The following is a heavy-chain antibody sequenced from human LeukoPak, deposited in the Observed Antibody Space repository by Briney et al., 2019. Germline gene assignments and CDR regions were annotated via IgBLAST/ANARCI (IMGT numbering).Heavy chain of an antibody. CDR1: GFTFSSYG. CDR3: AKASGSSGWYEGMAV. V-gene: IGHV3-30*18. D-gene: IGHD6-19*01. J-gene: IGHJ6*02. CDR2: ISYDGSNK. Sequence: PGRSLRLSCAASGFTFSSYGMHWVRQAPGKGLEWVAVISYDGSNKYYADSVKGRFTISRDNFKNTLYLQMNSLRAEDTAVYYCAKASGSSGWYEGMAVWGQGTTVTVSS.